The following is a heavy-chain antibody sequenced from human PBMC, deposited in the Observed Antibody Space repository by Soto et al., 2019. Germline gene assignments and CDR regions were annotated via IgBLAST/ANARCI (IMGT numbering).Heavy chain of an antibody. CDR2: IYYSGST. CDR1: GGSISSYY. Sequence: PSETLSLTCTVSGGSISSYYWSWIRQPPGKGLEWIGYIYYSGSTNYNPSLKGRVTISVDTSKNQFSLKLSSVTAADTAVYYCARRYSSAFDIWGKGTMVTVSS. CDR3: ARRYSSAFDI. D-gene: IGHD6-13*01. V-gene: IGHV4-59*08. J-gene: IGHJ3*02.